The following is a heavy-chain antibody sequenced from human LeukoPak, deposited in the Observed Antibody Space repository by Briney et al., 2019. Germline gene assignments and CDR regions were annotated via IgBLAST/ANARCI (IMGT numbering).Heavy chain of an antibody. CDR1: GFTFSSYW. CDR2: IKQDGSEK. CDR3: ARRTVVPAAEYER. J-gene: IGHJ4*02. V-gene: IGHV3-7*01. Sequence: RGSLRLSCAASGFTFSSYWMSWVRQAPGKGLEWVANIKQDGSEKYYVDSVKGRFTISRDNAKNSLYLQMNSLRAEDTAVYYCARRTVVPAAEYERWGQGTQVTVSS. D-gene: IGHD2-2*01.